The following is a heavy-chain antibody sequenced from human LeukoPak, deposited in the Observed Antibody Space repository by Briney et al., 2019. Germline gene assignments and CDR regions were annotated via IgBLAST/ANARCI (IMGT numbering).Heavy chain of an antibody. CDR1: GFTFSSYW. CDR2: IKQDGSEK. CDR3: VRGAGGGDF. D-gene: IGHD6-19*01. V-gene: IGHV3-7*04. Sequence: SGGSLRLSCAASGFTFSSYWMSWVRQAPGKGLEWVANIKQDGSEKYYVDSVKGRFTISRDNAKSSLYLQMNSLRGEDTAVYSCVRGAGGGDFWGQGTLVTVSS. J-gene: IGHJ4*02.